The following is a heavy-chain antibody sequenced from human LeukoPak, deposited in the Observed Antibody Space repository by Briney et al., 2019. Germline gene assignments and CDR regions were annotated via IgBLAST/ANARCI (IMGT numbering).Heavy chain of an antibody. V-gene: IGHV1-46*01. D-gene: IGHD3-22*01. Sequence: GASVKVSCKASGYTFTSNHIHWVRQAPGQGLEWMGVINPSGDSTSYAPNFQGRVTMTTDTSTSTAYMELRSLRSDDTAVYYCARTGQYYDSSGYFDYWGQGTLVTVSS. CDR3: ARTGQYYDSSGYFDY. CDR2: INPSGDST. J-gene: IGHJ4*02. CDR1: GYTFTSNH.